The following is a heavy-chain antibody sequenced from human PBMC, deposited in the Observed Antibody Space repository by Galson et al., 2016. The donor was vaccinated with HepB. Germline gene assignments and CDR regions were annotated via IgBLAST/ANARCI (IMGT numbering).Heavy chain of an antibody. Sequence: TLSLTCSVSAGSISSGGYYWSWIRQHPGKGLEWIGYINHSGTTYYNPSLSSRAAISVDTSKNQFSLEVSSVTAADTAVYYCASVSGNAFDTWGHGTMVTVSS. V-gene: IGHV4-31*03. CDR2: INHSGTT. CDR1: AGSISSGGYY. CDR3: ASVSGNAFDT. J-gene: IGHJ3*02.